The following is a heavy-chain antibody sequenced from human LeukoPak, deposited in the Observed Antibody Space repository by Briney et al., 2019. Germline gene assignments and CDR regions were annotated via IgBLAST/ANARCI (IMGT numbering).Heavy chain of an antibody. CDR1: GFTFSDHI. Sequence: GGSLRLSCAASGFTFSDHILDWVRQAPGRGLEWVGRIRRGANSYTTEYAASVKGRFTISRDDSKNSLYLHMNSLKTEDTAVYHCSRDGGEGGNSAFDIWGKGTTVTVSS. J-gene: IGHJ6*04. CDR3: SRDGGEGGNSAFDI. D-gene: IGHD2/OR15-2a*01. V-gene: IGHV3-72*01. CDR2: IRRGANSYTT.